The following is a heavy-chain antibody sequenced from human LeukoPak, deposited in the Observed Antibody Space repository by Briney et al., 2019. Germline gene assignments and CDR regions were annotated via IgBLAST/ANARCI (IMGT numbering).Heavy chain of an antibody. CDR2: IIPMFDIV. J-gene: IGHJ4*02. CDR1: GGTFSSYA. V-gene: IGHV1-69*04. D-gene: IGHD2/OR15-2a*01. Sequence: GSSVKVSCKASGGTFSSYAISWVRQAPGQGLEWMGRIIPMFDIVNYATQNFQGRVTITADKSTSTAYMELRSLRSEDTAMYYCARGKARDFLFDYWGQGTLVTVSS. CDR3: ARGKARDFLFDY.